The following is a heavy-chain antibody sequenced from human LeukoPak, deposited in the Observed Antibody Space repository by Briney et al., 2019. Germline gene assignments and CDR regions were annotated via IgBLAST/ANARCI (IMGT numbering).Heavy chain of an antibody. D-gene: IGHD6-13*01. CDR3: TKVISFAATRVYYFDY. Sequence: GGSLRLSCAASGFIFSTFAMSWVRQAPGKGLEWVSVITGSGGSTYYADSVKGRFTISRDNSKNTLYLQMNGLRAEDTAVYYCTKVISFAATRVYYFDYWGQGTLVTVSS. J-gene: IGHJ4*02. CDR2: ITGSGGST. V-gene: IGHV3-23*01. CDR1: GFIFSTFA.